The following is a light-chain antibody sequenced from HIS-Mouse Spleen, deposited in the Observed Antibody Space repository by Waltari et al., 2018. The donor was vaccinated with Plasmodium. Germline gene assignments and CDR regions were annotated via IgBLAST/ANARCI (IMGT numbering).Light chain of an antibody. Sequence: SYELTQPPSVSVSPGQTDRITCSGDALPKQYASWYQQKPGQAPVLVIYKDSERPSGIPERFSGSSSGTTVTSTISGVQAEDEADYYCQSADSSGTYWVFGGGTKLTVL. J-gene: IGLJ3*02. CDR3: QSADSSGTYWV. CDR2: KDS. V-gene: IGLV3-25*03. CDR1: ALPKQY.